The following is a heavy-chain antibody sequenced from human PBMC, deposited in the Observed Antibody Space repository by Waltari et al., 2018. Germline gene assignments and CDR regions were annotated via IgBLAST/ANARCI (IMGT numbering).Heavy chain of an antibody. V-gene: IGHV3-7*04. CDR2: IKQDGSEK. J-gene: IGHJ4*02. Sequence: EVQLVESGGGLVQHGGSLSLSCASSGLTVTPYWITCVRQAPSQGLEWVANIKQDGSEKYYVDSVKGRFTISRDNAKNSLYLQMNSLRAEDTAMYYCARDISVTYYYGSGSLDYWGQGTLVTVSS. CDR1: GLTVTPYW. D-gene: IGHD3-10*01. CDR3: ARDISVTYYYGSGSLDY.